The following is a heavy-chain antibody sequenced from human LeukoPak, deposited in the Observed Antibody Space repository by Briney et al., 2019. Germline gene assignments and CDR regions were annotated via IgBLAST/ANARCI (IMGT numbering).Heavy chain of an antibody. CDR2: INPNSGGT. CDR3: ARGYSGYGSSNWFDP. Sequence: ASVKVSCKASGYTFTGYYMHWVRQAPGQGLEWMGWINPNSGGTNYAQKFQGRVTMTRDTSISTAYMELSRLRSDDTAVYYCARGYSGYGSSNWFDPWGQGTLVTVSS. V-gene: IGHV1-2*02. D-gene: IGHD5-12*01. CDR1: GYTFTGYY. J-gene: IGHJ5*02.